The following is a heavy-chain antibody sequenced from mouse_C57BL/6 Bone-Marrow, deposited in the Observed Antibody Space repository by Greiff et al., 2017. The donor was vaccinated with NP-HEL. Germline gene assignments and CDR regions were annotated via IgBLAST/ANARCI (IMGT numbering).Heavy chain of an antibody. CDR1: GFNIKDDY. Sequence: VQLQQSGAELVRPGASVKLSCTASGFNIKDDYMHWVKQRPEQGLEWIGWIDPENGDTAYASQFQGKATITADTSSNTAYLQLSSLTAEDTAVYYCTTVDGYYAWFAYWGQGTLVTVSA. CDR3: TTVDGYYAWFAY. V-gene: IGHV14-4*01. D-gene: IGHD2-3*01. CDR2: IDPENGDT. J-gene: IGHJ3*01.